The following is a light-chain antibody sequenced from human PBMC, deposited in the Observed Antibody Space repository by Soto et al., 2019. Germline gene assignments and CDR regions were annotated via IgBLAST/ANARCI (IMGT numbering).Light chain of an antibody. CDR3: QQRSNWPPEVT. CDR2: DAS. V-gene: IGKV3-11*01. CDR1: QSVSSS. J-gene: IGKJ3*01. Sequence: EIVLTQSPDTLSLSPGERATLSCRASQSVSSSLAWYLQKPGQAPRLLIYDASNRATGIPARFSGSGSGTDFTLTISSLEPEDFAVYYCQQRSNWPPEVTFGPGTKVDIK.